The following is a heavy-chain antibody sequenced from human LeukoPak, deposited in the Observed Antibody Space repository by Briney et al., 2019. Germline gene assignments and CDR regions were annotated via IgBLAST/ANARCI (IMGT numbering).Heavy chain of an antibody. CDR2: MNPNSGNT. D-gene: IGHD3-10*01. CDR1: GYTLTSYG. Sequence: VASVKVSCKASGYTLTSYGISWVRQAPGQGLEWMGWMNPNSGNTGYAQKFQGRVTMTRNTSISTAYMELSSLRSEDTAVYYCARGSGYYGSGSYRWPWGQGTLVTVSS. CDR3: ARGSGYYGSGSYRWP. J-gene: IGHJ5*02. V-gene: IGHV1-8*02.